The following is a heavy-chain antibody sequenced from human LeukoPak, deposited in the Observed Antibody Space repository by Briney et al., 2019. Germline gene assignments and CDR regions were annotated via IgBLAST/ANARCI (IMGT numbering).Heavy chain of an antibody. Sequence: GRSLRLACAAAGFSFRIDWMSWVRQAPGKGLEWVANINQDESEKYYVDSVKGRFTISRDNASNSLYLQMTSLRAQDTAVYYCASDGHPFESWGQGTLVTVSS. CDR2: INQDESEK. CDR3: ASDGHPFES. CDR1: GFSFRIDW. J-gene: IGHJ5*01. V-gene: IGHV3-7*01.